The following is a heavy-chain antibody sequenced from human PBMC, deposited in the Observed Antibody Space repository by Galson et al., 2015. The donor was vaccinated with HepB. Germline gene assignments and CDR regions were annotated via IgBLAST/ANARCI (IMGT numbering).Heavy chain of an antibody. V-gene: IGHV1-2*06. Sequence: SVKVSCKASGYTFAGYYIHWVRQAPGQGLEWMGRINPNSGGTNYVQKFQGRVIMTRDTSISTAYMELRRLRSDDTAVYYCARQRRLENFSIWGQGTLVTVSS. J-gene: IGHJ3*02. CDR3: ARQRRLENFSI. D-gene: IGHD3-3*01. CDR1: GYTFAGYY. CDR2: INPNSGGT.